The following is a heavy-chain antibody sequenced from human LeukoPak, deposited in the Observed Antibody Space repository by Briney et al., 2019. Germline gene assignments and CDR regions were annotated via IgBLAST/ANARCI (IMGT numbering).Heavy chain of an antibody. CDR1: GYSFTSYW. CDR3: ARQEYCSGGSCYTWFDP. J-gene: IGHJ5*02. V-gene: IGHV5-51*01. Sequence: GESLKISCKGSGYSFTSYWIGWVRQMPGKGLEWMGIIYPADSDIRYSPSFQGRVTISADKSISTAYLQWSSLKASDTAMYYCARQEYCSGGSCYTWFDPWGQGTLVTVSS. CDR2: IYPADSDI. D-gene: IGHD2-15*01.